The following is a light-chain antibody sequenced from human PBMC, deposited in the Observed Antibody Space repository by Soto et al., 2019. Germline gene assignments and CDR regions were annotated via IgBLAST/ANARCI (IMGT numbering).Light chain of an antibody. CDR3: SSYAGNNNYV. CDR1: SSDVGAYNY. Sequence: QSALTQPPSASGSPGQSVTISCSGTSSDVGAYNYVSWYQHHPGKGPKLMIYEATKRPSGVPDRFSGSKSGNTASLTVAGLQAEDEADYYCSSYAGNNNYVFGTGTKLTVL. J-gene: IGLJ1*01. CDR2: EAT. V-gene: IGLV2-8*01.